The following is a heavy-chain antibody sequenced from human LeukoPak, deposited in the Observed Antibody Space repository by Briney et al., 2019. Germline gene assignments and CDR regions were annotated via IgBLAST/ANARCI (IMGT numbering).Heavy chain of an antibody. CDR2: IRYDGSNK. Sequence: GGSLRLSCAASGFTFSSYGMHWVRQAPGKGLEWVAFIRYDGSNKYYADSVKGRFTISRDNAKNSLYLQMNSLRAEDTAVYYCVVYNSIAAADDAFDIWGQGTMVTVSS. CDR1: GFTFSSYG. V-gene: IGHV3-30*02. D-gene: IGHD6-13*01. CDR3: VVYNSIAAADDAFDI. J-gene: IGHJ3*02.